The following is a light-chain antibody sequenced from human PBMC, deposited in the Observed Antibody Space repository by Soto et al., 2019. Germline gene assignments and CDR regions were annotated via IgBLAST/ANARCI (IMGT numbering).Light chain of an antibody. CDR1: QGVNTY. J-gene: IGKJ4*01. CDR2: GPS. V-gene: IGKV3-15*01. CDR3: QQYYDWPLP. Sequence: EIVMTQSPATLSVSPGERATLFCRASQGVNTYLAWYQQKPGQAPRLLIYGPSTRATGIPARFSGSGSGTEFTLTISSLQSADFAVNYCQQYYDWPLPFGGGTKVEVK.